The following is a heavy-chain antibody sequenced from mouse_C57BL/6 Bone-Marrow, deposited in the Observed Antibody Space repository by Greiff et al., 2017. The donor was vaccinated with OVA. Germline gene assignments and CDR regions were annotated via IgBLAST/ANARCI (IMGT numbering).Heavy chain of an antibody. D-gene: IGHD1-1*01. CDR1: GYTFTDYN. Sequence: EVKLMESGPELVKPGASVKIPCKASGYTFTDYNMDWVKQSHGKSLEWIGDINPNNGGTIYNQKFKGKATLTVDKSSSTAYMELRSLTSEDTAVYYCARFGSRLDYWGQGTTLTVSS. CDR3: ARFGSRLDY. J-gene: IGHJ2*01. CDR2: INPNNGGT. V-gene: IGHV1-18*01.